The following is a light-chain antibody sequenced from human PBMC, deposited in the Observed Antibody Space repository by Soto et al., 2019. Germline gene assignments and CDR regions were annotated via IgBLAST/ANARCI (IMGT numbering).Light chain of an antibody. CDR2: GAS. CDR1: QSVAANY. J-gene: IGKJ4*01. V-gene: IGKV3D-20*02. Sequence: ETVLTQSPGSLSLSLGDRATLSCRASQSVAANYLAWYQQKRGQAPRLLIYGASSRATGIPARFSASGSGTDFTLTISSLEPEDFAVYYCQHRSNWLSLTFGRGTKVDIK. CDR3: QHRSNWLSLT.